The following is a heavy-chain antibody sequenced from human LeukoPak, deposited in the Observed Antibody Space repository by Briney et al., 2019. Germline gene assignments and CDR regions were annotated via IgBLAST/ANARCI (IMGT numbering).Heavy chain of an antibody. V-gene: IGHV1-2*02. D-gene: IGHD6-19*01. CDR1: GYTFTGYY. CDR2: INPNSGGT. CDR3: ARGTGGQWLVPQTYYFDY. Sequence: ASVKVSFKASGYTFTGYYMHWVRQAPGQGLEWMGWINPNSGGTNYAQKFQGRVTMTRDTSISTAYMELSRLRSDDTAVYYCARGTGGQWLVPQTYYFDYWGQGTLVTVSS. J-gene: IGHJ4*02.